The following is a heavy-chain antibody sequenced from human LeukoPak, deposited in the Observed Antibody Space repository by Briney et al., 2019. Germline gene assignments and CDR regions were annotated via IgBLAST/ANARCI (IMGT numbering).Heavy chain of an antibody. Sequence: ASVKVSCKASGYTFTSYGISWVRQAPGQGLEWMGWISAYNGNINYAQKLQGRVTMTTDTSTSTAYMELRSLISDDTAVYYCARVRCSGGSCYYFDYWGQGTQVVVSS. D-gene: IGHD2-15*01. CDR3: ARVRCSGGSCYYFDY. CDR1: GYTFTSYG. J-gene: IGHJ4*02. CDR2: ISAYNGNI. V-gene: IGHV1-18*04.